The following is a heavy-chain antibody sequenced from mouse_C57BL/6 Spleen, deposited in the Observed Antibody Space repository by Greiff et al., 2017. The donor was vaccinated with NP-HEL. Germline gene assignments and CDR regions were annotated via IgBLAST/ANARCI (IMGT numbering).Heavy chain of an antibody. CDR3: ARRRGDYDNWYFDV. D-gene: IGHD2-4*01. J-gene: IGHJ1*03. Sequence: QVTLKESGPGILQSSQTLSLTCSFSGFSLSTSGMGVSWIRQPSGKGLEWLAHIYWDDDKRYNPSLKSRLTISKDTSRNQVSLKITSVDTADTATYYCARRRGDYDNWYFDVWGTGTTVTVSS. V-gene: IGHV8-12*01. CDR2: IYWDDDK. CDR1: GFSLSTSGMG.